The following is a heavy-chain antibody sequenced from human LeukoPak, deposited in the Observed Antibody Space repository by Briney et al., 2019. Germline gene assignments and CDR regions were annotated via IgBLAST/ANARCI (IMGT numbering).Heavy chain of an antibody. V-gene: IGHV3-30-3*02. CDR2: ISYDGSNK. J-gene: IGHJ4*02. CDR1: GFTFSSYA. Sequence: GGSLRLSCAASGFTFSSYAMHWVRQAPGKGLEWVAVISYDGSNKYYADSVKGRFTISRDNSKNTLYLQMNSLRAEDTAVYYCAKHIRVAIHYFDYWGQGTLVTVSS. D-gene: IGHD5-12*01. CDR3: AKHIRVAIHYFDY.